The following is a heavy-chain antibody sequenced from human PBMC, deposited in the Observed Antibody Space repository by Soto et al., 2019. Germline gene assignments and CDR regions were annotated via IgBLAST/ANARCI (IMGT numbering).Heavy chain of an antibody. CDR1: GGSVSTYY. CDR3: ARDGVGPFDY. J-gene: IGHJ4*02. V-gene: IGHV4-59*02. D-gene: IGHD3-3*01. CDR2: TSYSGNT. Sequence: QVQLLESGPGLLKPSETLSLTCTISGGSVSTYYWSWIRQPPGKALEWIGLTSYSGNTNYNPSLKSRVAMAVDTSKNQFSPTLTSVTAADTAVYFCARDGVGPFDYWGQGTLVTVSS.